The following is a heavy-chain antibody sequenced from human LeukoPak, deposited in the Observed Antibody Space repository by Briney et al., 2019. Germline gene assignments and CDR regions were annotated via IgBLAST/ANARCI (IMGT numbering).Heavy chain of an antibody. D-gene: IGHD6-19*01. J-gene: IGHJ4*02. Sequence: SETLSLTCTISGGSISSISYYWGWIRQPPGKGLEWIGSICYTGSTYYNPSLKSRVTVSVDTSKNQFSLQLNSVTPEDTAVYYCTRGASYISGWYPFDYWGQGTLVTVSS. CDR1: GGSISSISYY. CDR3: TRGASYISGWYPFDY. CDR2: ICYTGST. V-gene: IGHV4-39*01.